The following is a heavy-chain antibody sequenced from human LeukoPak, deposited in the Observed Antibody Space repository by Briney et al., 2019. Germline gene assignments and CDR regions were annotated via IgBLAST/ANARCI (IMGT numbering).Heavy chain of an antibody. CDR1: GFTFSTYS. V-gene: IGHV3-21*01. CDR2: ISRSASSI. D-gene: IGHD3-10*01. CDR3: ARAGGYYYGSGSLRN. Sequence: GGSLRLSCASSGFTFSTYSMSWVRQAPGKGLEWVSYISRSASSIYYADSVKGRFTTSRDNAKNSLYLQMNSLRAEDTAVYYCARAGGYYYGSGSLRNWGQGTLVTVSS. J-gene: IGHJ4*02.